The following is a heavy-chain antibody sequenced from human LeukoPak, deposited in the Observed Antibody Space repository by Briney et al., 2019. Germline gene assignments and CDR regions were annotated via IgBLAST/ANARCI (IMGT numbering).Heavy chain of an antibody. CDR3: ARGGLHGSGTYDAFDI. Sequence: GASEKVSCKASGYTFTDYYLYWVRQAPGQGLEWMGWINPNSDTGYVSKFRGRVTMTRDTSITTAYMEMSSLRSDDTAVYYCARGGLHGSGTYDAFDIWGLGTMVTVSS. V-gene: IGHV1-2*02. CDR1: GYTFTDYY. D-gene: IGHD3-10*01. CDR2: INPNSDT. J-gene: IGHJ3*02.